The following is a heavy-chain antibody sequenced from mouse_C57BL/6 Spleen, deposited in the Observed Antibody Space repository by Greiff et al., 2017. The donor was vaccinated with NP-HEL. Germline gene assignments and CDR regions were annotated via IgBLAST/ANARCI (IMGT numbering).Heavy chain of an antibody. Sequence: EVMLVESGGGLVKPGGSLKLSCAASGFTFSDYGMHWVRQAPEKGLEWVAYISRGSSTIYYADTVKGRFTISRDNAKNTLFLQMSSLRSEDTAMYYCARDDGNYSWFGYGGQGTLVTVAA. J-gene: IGHJ3*01. CDR2: ISRGSSTI. CDR1: GFTFSDYG. D-gene: IGHD2-3*01. CDR3: ARDDGNYSWFGY. V-gene: IGHV5-17*01.